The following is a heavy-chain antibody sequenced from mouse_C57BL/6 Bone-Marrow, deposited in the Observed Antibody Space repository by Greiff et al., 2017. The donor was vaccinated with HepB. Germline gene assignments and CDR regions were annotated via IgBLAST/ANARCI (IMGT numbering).Heavy chain of an antibody. CDR2: IYPGSGST. CDR1: GYTFTSYW. J-gene: IGHJ4*01. V-gene: IGHV1-55*01. Sequence: QVQLKQPGAELVKPGASVKMSCKASGYTFTSYWITWVKQRPGQGLEWIGDIYPGSGSTNYNEKFKSKATLTVDTSSSTAYMQLSSLTSEDSAVYYCAKAESSNYDAMDYWGQGTSVTVSS. D-gene: IGHD2-5*01. CDR3: AKAESSNYDAMDY.